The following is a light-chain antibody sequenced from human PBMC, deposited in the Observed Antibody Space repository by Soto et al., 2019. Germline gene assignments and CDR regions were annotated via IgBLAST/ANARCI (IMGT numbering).Light chain of an antibody. Sequence: DIQMTQSPSSLSVSVGDRVTITCQASQDISNYLNWYQQKQGKAPKLLIYEASNLETGVPSKFSGSGSGTDFTFTISCLQPEDIATYYCQQYDNLPITFGHGTRLEIK. V-gene: IGKV1-33*01. J-gene: IGKJ5*01. CDR3: QQYDNLPIT. CDR1: QDISNY. CDR2: EAS.